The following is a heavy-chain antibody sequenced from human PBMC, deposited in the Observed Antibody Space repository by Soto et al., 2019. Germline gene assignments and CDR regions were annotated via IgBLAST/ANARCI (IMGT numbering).Heavy chain of an antibody. D-gene: IGHD5-12*01. J-gene: IGHJ5*02. CDR2: MYYSGST. CDR1: GGSISSGDYY. CDR3: SRYSGYEGLRFDP. Sequence: SETLSLTCTVSGGSISSGDYYWSWIRQPPGKGLEWIGYMYYSGSTYYNPSLKSRVTISVDTSKNQFSLKLSSVTAADTAVYYCSRYSGYEGLRFDPWGQGTLVTVSS. V-gene: IGHV4-30-4*01.